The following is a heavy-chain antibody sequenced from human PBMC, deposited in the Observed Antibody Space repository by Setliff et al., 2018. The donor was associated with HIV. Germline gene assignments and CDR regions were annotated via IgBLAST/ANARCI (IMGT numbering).Heavy chain of an antibody. D-gene: IGHD3-3*01. CDR3: ARGVTIFGVVILPPNWFDP. V-gene: IGHV4-59*11. J-gene: IGHJ5*02. CDR2: IYYSGST. CDR1: GGSISSHY. Sequence: SLTCTVSGGSISSHYWSWIRQPPGKGLEWIGYIYYSGSTNYNPSLKSRVTISVDTSKNQFSLKLSSVTAADTAVYYCARGVTIFGVVILPPNWFDPWGQGTLVTVSS.